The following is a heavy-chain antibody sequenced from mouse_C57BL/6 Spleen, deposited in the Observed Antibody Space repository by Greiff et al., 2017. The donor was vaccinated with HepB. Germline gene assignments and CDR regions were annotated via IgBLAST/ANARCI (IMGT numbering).Heavy chain of an antibody. CDR1: GYAFSSYW. CDR2: IYPGDGDT. D-gene: IGHD1-1*01. J-gene: IGHJ1*03. CDR3: ARDYYGSSYNWYFDV. V-gene: IGHV1-80*01. Sequence: VQLQQSGAELVKPGASVKISCKASGYAFSSYWMNWVKQRPGKGLEWMGQIYPGDGDTNYNGKFKGKATLTAAKSSSNAYMQLSRLTSEDSAVYFCARDYYGSSYNWYFDVWGTGTTVTVSS.